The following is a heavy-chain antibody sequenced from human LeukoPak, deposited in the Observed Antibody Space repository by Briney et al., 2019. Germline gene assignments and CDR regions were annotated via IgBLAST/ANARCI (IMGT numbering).Heavy chain of an antibody. V-gene: IGHV3-30*02. J-gene: IGHJ4*02. Sequence: GGSLRLSCAASGFTFSSYGMHWVRQAPGKGLEWVAFTRYDGSNKYYADSVKGRFTISRDNSKNTLYLQMSSLRPEDTAVYYCAKDRDDYVWGSDRTLDYWGQGTLVTVSS. D-gene: IGHD3-16*02. CDR2: TRYDGSNK. CDR1: GFTFSSYG. CDR3: AKDRDDYVWGSDRTLDY.